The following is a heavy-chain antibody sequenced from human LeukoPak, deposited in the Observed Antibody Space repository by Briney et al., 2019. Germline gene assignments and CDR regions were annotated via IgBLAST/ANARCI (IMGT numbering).Heavy chain of an antibody. J-gene: IGHJ4*02. CDR1: RFTFTAYA. CDR2: ISGSGGST. Sequence: GGSLGLSCAASRFTFTAYAMSWVRQAPGKGLEWVSTISGSGGSTFYADSVKGRFSISRDNSKSTLYLQVASLRAEDTALYYCANWDYKSYYFDFWGQGILVTVSS. D-gene: IGHD4/OR15-4a*01. CDR3: ANWDYKSYYFDF. V-gene: IGHV3-23*01.